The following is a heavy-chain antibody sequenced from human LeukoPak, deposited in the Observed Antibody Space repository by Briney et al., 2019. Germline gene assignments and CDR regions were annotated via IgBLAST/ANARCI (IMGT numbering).Heavy chain of an antibody. CDR2: FDPEGGET. V-gene: IGHV1-24*01. CDR3: ATDALSNSGSYWNWFDP. D-gene: IGHD1-26*01. Sequence: AASVKVSCKVSGYTLTELSMHWVRQAPGKGLEWMGGFDPEGGETIYAQKFQGRVTMTEDTSTDTAYMELSSLRSEDTAVYYCATDALSNSGSYWNWFDPWGQGTLVTVSS. CDR1: GYTLTELS. J-gene: IGHJ5*02.